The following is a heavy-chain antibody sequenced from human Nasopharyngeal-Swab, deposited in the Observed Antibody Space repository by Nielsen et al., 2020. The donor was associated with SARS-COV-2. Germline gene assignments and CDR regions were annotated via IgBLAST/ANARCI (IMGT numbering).Heavy chain of an antibody. CDR1: GYTFTTYD. D-gene: IGHD5-12*01. CDR2: MNPNSRNT. J-gene: IGHJ6*03. V-gene: IGHV1-8*01. Sequence: ASVTVSCKASGYTFTTYDINWVRQATGQWLEWMGWMNPNSRNTGYAQKFQGRVTMTRNTSISTVYMELSSLRSEDTAVYYCARGLIVATIFHYYYYMDVWGKGTTVTVSS. CDR3: ARGLIVATIFHYYYYMDV.